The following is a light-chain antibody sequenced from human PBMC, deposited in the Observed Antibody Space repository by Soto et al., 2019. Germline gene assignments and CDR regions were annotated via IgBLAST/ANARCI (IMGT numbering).Light chain of an antibody. Sequence: QSALTQSPSASGSPGQSVTISCTGTSSDVGNYKYVSWYQQHPGKAPKFMIYEVSKRPSGVPDRFSGSKSGNTASLTVSGLQVEDEADYYCSSYAGSNLWVFGGGTKLTVL. CDR1: SSDVGNYKY. J-gene: IGLJ3*02. CDR2: EVS. V-gene: IGLV2-8*01. CDR3: SSYAGSNLWV.